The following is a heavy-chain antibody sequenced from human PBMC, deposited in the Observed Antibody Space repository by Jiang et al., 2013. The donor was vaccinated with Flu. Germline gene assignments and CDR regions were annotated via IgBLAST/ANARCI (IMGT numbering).Heavy chain of an antibody. CDR3: ARESGSVEAATFGFYFDY. J-gene: IGHJ4*02. CDR2: IHDSGST. V-gene: IGHV4-31*03. Sequence: GPGLVKPSQTLSLTCTVSGASISSGGFYWSWIRQHPGKGLEWIGYIHDSGSTYYNPSLKSRITISRDTSKSQFSLKVTSVTAADTAVYYCARESGSVEAATFGFYFDYWGQGTLVTVSS. CDR1: GASISSGGFY. D-gene: IGHD5-24*01.